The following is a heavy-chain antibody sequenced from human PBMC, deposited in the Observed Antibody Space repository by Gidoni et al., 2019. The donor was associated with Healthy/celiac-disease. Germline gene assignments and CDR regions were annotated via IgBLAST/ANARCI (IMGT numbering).Heavy chain of an antibody. CDR2: IYPGDSDT. CDR3: ARQVSNWDIVVVPAATWFDP. J-gene: IGHJ5*02. Sequence: EVQLVQSGAEVNKPGESLKISCKGSGYSFTSYWIGWVRQMPGKGLEWMGIIYPGDSDTRYSPSFQGQVTISADKSISTAYLQWSSLKASDTAMYYCARQVSNWDIVVVPAATWFDPWGQGTLVTVSS. V-gene: IGHV5-51*01. CDR1: GYSFTSYW. D-gene: IGHD2-2*01.